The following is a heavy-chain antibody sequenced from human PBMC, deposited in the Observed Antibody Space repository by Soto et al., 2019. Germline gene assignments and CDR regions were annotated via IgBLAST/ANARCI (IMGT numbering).Heavy chain of an antibody. CDR1: GFTFSNAW. CDR3: YTLTYQC. Sequence: GRSLRLCCAASGFTFSNAWMSWVRQAPGKGLEWIGRSKSNTDGGTIDYAAPVKGRFTISRDDSKNMLYLQRHSLKTEDTAVYYGYTLTYQCWGQGTLVTVSS. CDR2: SKSNTDGGTI. V-gene: IGHV3-15*01. J-gene: IGHJ4*02. D-gene: IGHD6-19*01.